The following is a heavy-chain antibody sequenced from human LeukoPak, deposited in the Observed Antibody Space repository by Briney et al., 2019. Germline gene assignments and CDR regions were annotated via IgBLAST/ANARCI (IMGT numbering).Heavy chain of an antibody. CDR3: AINDYGDPPDY. Sequence: GAAVKVSCKASGSTFSSYAISWVRQAPGQGLEWMGRIIPIFGTANYAQKFQGRVTITADKSTSTAYMELSSLRSEDTAVYYCAINDYGDPPDYWGQGTLVTVSS. J-gene: IGHJ4*02. CDR1: GSTFSSYA. CDR2: IIPIFGTA. V-gene: IGHV1-69*06. D-gene: IGHD4-17*01.